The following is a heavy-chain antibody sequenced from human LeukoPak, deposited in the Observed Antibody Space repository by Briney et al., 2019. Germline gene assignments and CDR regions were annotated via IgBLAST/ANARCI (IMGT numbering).Heavy chain of an antibody. Sequence: GGSLRLSCAACGFTHRGYGMHWVRQAPGKGLEWVAFIRYDGSKKYYTDSVKGRFTISRDNSKHTLYLQMNSLSAEDTAFYYCAKEELRRITMWGYMDVWGKGTTVTISS. CDR1: GFTHRGYG. CDR3: AKEELRRITMWGYMDV. D-gene: IGHD3-10*02. CDR2: IRYDGSKK. V-gene: IGHV3-30*02. J-gene: IGHJ6*03.